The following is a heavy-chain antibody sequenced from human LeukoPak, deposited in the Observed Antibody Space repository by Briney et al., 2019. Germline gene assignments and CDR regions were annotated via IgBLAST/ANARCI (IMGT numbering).Heavy chain of an antibody. D-gene: IGHD1-1*01. V-gene: IGHV3-7*01. Sequence: GGSLRLSCAASEFMFSAYWMSWVRQAPGKWPEWVGRINKDGSEEYYAESVKGRFTVSRDNAKNSLFLQMNNLRVEDTAIYYCATYDNWVAGDVWGQGTTVSVSS. CDR3: ATYDNWVAGDV. J-gene: IGHJ6*02. CDR2: INKDGSEE. CDR1: EFMFSAYW.